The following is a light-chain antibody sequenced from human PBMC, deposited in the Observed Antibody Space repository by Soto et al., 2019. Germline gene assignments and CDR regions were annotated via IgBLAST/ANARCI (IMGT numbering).Light chain of an antibody. V-gene: IGKV3-20*01. J-gene: IGKJ2*01. CDR1: QTVSSSH. CDR2: GAS. CDR3: QHFGSSPPKYT. Sequence: EVVLTQSPGTLSLSPGERATPSCRASQTVSSSHLAWYQQKPGQAPRLLIYGASARGTDVPERCNGSGSGTDFTLTISRLEPEDFALYYCQHFGSSPPKYTFGQGTKLEIK.